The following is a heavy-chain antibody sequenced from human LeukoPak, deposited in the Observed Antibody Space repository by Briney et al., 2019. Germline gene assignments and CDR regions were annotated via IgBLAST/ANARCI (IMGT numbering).Heavy chain of an antibody. CDR2: IKQDGSEK. CDR1: GFTFSSYW. J-gene: IGHJ4*02. Sequence: GGSLRLSCAASGFTFSSYWMSWVRQAPGKGLEWVANIKQDGSEKYYVDSVKGRFTISRDNAKNTLYLQMNSLRVEDTAVYYCARGFDSSGRDYWGQGALVTVSS. CDR3: ARGFDSSGRDY. D-gene: IGHD3-22*01. V-gene: IGHV3-7*04.